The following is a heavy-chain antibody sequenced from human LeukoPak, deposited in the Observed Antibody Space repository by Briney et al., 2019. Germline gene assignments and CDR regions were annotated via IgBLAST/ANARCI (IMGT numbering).Heavy chain of an antibody. CDR2: TSGSGGST. J-gene: IGHJ6*03. CDR3: ARDYFDSSDYPQTYYYYYMDV. V-gene: IGHV3-23*01. CDR1: GFTFSSYA. D-gene: IGHD3-22*01. Sequence: GGSLRLSCAASGFTFSSYAMSWVRQAPGKGLEWVSATSGSGGSTYYADSVKGRFTISRDNSKNTLYLQMNSLRAEDTAVYYCARDYFDSSDYPQTYYYYYMDVWGKGTTVTVSS.